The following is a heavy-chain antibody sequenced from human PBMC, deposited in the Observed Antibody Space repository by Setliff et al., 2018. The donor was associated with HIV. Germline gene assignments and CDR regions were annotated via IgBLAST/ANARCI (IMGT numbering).Heavy chain of an antibody. V-gene: IGHV4-61*09. CDR1: GGSITSGSYY. CDR2: IYTNGST. Sequence: SETLSLTCSVSGGSITSGSYYWGWIRQPAGKGLEWIGHIYTNGSTSYSPSLKSRVTISVDTSKNQFSLRLSSVTAADTAVYFCARAREGWKPFAFDYWGQGTLVTVSS. J-gene: IGHJ4*02. D-gene: IGHD1-1*01. CDR3: ARAREGWKPFAFDY.